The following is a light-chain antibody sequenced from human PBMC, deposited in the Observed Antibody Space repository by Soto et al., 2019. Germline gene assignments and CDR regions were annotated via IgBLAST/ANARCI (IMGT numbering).Light chain of an antibody. CDR2: DAS. CDR3: QQNDNLPPT. J-gene: IGKJ2*01. Sequence: DIQITQSPSSRSASVGDRVTITCQPSQDISNYLNWYQQKPGKAPKLLIYDASNLETGVPSRFSGSGSGTDFTFTISSLQPEDIATYYCQQNDNLPPTFGQGTKLEIK. CDR1: QDISNY. V-gene: IGKV1-33*01.